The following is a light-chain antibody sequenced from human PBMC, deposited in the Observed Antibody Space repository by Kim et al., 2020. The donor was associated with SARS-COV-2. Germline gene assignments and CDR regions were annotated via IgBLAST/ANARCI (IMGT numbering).Light chain of an antibody. J-gene: IGLJ1*01. CDR3: NSRDTSDNLV. CDR2: GKN. Sequence: SSELTQDPAVSVALGQTVRITCQGDSLRSYYATWYQQKPGQAPILVIYGKNNRPSGIPDRFSGSSSGNTASLTITGTQAGDEADYYCNSRDTSDNLVF. CDR1: SLRSYY. V-gene: IGLV3-19*01.